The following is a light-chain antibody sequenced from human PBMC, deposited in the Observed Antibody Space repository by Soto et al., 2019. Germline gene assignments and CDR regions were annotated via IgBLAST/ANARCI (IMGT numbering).Light chain of an antibody. V-gene: IGKV3-15*01. J-gene: IGKJ2*01. Sequence: EIVMTQSPATLSVSPGERATLSCRASQSLSSNLAWYQQKPGQAPRLLIYGASTRATGIPARFSGSGSGTEFTLTISSLQSEDSATYYCLQYSGSSYTFGQGTNVEIK. CDR2: GAS. CDR3: LQYSGSSYT. CDR1: QSLSSN.